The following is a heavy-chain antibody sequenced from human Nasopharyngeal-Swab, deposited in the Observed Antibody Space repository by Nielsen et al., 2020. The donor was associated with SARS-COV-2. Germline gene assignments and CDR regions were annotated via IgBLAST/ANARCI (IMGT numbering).Heavy chain of an antibody. J-gene: IGHJ6*03. D-gene: IGHD3-3*01. CDR3: ARTNVPYYDVSSGPKVHYYMDV. CDR1: GYTFTSYY. CDR2: INPSGGST. V-gene: IGHV1-46*01. Sequence: ASMKVSCKASGYTFTSYYMHWVRQAPGQGLEWMGIINPSGGSTSYAQKFQGRVTMTTDTSTRTAYMELRSLRSDDTAVYYCARTNVPYYDVSSGPKVHYYMDVWGEGTTVTVSS.